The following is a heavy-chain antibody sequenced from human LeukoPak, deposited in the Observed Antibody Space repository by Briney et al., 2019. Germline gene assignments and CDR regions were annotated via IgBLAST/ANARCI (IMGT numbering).Heavy chain of an antibody. J-gene: IGHJ4*02. D-gene: IGHD6-19*01. CDR1: GVSIRGYY. CDR2: IYSSRTT. V-gene: IGHV4-59*08. CDR3: ARGSGWFNY. Sequence: SETLSLTCTVSGVSIRGYYWSWIRQPPGKGLEWIGYIYSSRTTNYNPSLKSRVTISVDTSKNQFSLKLSSVTAADTAVYYCARGSGWFNYWGQGTLVTVSS.